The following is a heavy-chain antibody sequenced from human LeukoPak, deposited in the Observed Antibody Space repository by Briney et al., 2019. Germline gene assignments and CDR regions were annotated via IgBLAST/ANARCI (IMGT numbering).Heavy chain of an antibody. J-gene: IGHJ4*02. V-gene: IGHV4-4*02. CDR3: AREHRGYSYGPSYSLDY. D-gene: IGHD5-18*01. CDR1: GGSISSSNW. Sequence: PSGTLSLTCAVSGGSISSSNWWSWVRQPSGKGLEWIGEIYHSGSTNYNPSLKSRVTISVDKSKNQFSLKLSSVTAADTAVYYCAREHRGYSYGPSYSLDYWGQGTLVTVSS. CDR2: IYHSGST.